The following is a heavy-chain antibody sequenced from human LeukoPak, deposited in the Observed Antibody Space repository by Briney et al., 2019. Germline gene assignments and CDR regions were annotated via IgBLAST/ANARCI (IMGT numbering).Heavy chain of an antibody. V-gene: IGHV1-69*05. CDR2: IIPIFGTA. D-gene: IGHD2-21*02. Sequence: ASVKVSCKASGGTFSSYAVSWVRQAPGQGLEWMGGIIPIFGTANYAQKFQGRVTITTDESTSTAYMELSSLRSEDTAVYYCARRHCGGDCYLTPEYYFDYWGQGTLVTVSS. CDR3: ARRHCGGDCYLTPEYYFDY. J-gene: IGHJ4*02. CDR1: GGTFSSYA.